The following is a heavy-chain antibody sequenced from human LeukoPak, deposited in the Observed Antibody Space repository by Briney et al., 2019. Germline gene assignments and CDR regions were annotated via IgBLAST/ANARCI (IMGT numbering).Heavy chain of an antibody. D-gene: IGHD4-11*01. V-gene: IGHV3-48*03. Sequence: GGSLRLSCAASGFTFSSYEMNWVRQAPGKGLEWVSYISSSGSTIYYADSVKGRFTISRDNAKNSLYLQMNSLRAEDTAVYYCARWATVTTGHYYYYYGMDVWGQGTTVTVSS. CDR3: ARWATVTTGHYYYYYGMDV. CDR1: GFTFSSYE. CDR2: ISSSGSTI. J-gene: IGHJ6*02.